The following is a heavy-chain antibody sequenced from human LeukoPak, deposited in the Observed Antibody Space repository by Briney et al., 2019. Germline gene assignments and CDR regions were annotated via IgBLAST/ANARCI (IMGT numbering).Heavy chain of an antibody. CDR2: ISISSNYI. J-gene: IGHJ4*02. CDR3: AKESGIVGATSFDY. CDR1: GFTFSNYN. Sequence: GGSLRLSCAASGFTFSNYNMNWVRQAPGKGLEWVSCISISSNYIYYPDSVKGRFTISRDNAKNSLYLQMNSLRAEDTAVYYCAKESGIVGATSFDYWGQGTLVTVSS. D-gene: IGHD1-26*01. V-gene: IGHV3-21*01.